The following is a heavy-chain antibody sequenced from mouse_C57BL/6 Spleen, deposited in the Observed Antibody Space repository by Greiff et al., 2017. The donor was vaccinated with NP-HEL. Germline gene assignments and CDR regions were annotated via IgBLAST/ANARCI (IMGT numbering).Heavy chain of an antibody. D-gene: IGHD1-1*01. CDR3: ARAVMRSYSFDY. J-gene: IGHJ4*01. CDR1: GFNFNNTY. Sequence: VQLLQSVAVLVTPGASVQLSCTASGFNFNNTYMHWFHQIPEQGLDWIGWIGPANGNTKYAPKFQGKATITADTSSNTAYLQLSSLTSEDTAIYYCARAVMRSYSFDYWGQGTSVTVSA. CDR2: IGPANGNT. V-gene: IGHV14-3*01.